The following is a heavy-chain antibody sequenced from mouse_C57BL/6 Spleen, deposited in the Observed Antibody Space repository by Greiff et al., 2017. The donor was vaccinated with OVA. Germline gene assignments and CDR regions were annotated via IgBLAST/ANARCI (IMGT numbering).Heavy chain of an antibody. D-gene: IGHD1-1*01. V-gene: IGHV1-26*01. CDR1: GYTFTDYY. J-gene: IGHJ3*01. CDR2: INPNNGGT. CDR3: ERRIDGSSARFAY. Sequence: EVQLQQSGPELVKPGASVKISCKASGYTFTDYYMNWVKQSPGKSLEWIGDINPNNGGTSYNQKFKGKATLTVDKSSSTAYMELRSLTTEDSAVYDSERRIDGSSARFAYWGQGTLVTVSA.